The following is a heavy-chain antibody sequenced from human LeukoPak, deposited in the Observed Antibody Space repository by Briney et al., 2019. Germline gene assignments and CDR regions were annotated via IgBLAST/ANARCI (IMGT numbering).Heavy chain of an antibody. CDR3: ARDRGDYDSSGYYGYFDY. CDR1: GGSFSGYY. V-gene: IGHV4-34*01. D-gene: IGHD3-22*01. Sequence: SETLSLTCAVYGGSFSGYYWSWIRQPPGKGLEWVGVINHSGSTNYNPSLKSRVTISVDTSKNQFSLKLSSVTAADTAVYYCARDRGDYDSSGYYGYFDYWGQGALVTVSS. CDR2: INHSGST. J-gene: IGHJ4*02.